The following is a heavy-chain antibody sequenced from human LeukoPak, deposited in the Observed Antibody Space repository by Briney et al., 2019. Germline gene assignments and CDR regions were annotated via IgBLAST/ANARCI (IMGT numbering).Heavy chain of an antibody. CDR3: ARDTLYDSSGYYYPHFDY. CDR2: INPNSGGT. CDR1: GYTFTGYY. Sequence: ASVKVSCKASGYTFTGYYMHWVRQAPGQGPEWMGRINPNSGGTNYAQKFQGRVTMTRDTSISTAYMELSRLRSDDTAVYYCARDTLYDSSGYYYPHFDYWGQGTLVTVSS. J-gene: IGHJ4*02. V-gene: IGHV1-2*06. D-gene: IGHD3-22*01.